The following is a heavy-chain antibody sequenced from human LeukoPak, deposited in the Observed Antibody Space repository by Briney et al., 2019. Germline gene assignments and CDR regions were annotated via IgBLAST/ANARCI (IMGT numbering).Heavy chain of an antibody. J-gene: IGHJ4*02. Sequence: GASVKVSCKASGYTFTDYYIHWVRQAPGQGLEWMGWINPKGGGTNYAQKFQGLVTMSRDTSITTAYMELSRLTSDDTAVYYCARTQPPCTSCLLLDYWGQGTLVTVSS. CDR2: INPKGGGT. D-gene: IGHD2-2*01. CDR1: GYTFTDYY. V-gene: IGHV1-2*02. CDR3: ARTQPPCTSCLLLDY.